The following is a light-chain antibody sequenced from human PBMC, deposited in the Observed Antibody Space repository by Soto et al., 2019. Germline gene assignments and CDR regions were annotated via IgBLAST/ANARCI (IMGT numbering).Light chain of an antibody. CDR1: QSVSSSY. CDR2: GAS. J-gene: IGKJ3*01. Sequence: EIVLTQSPGTLSLSPGERATLSCRASQSVSSSYLAWYQQKPGQAPRLLIYGASSRATGIPDRFGGSGSGTDITLTISRLEPDDFAVYYCQQYGKSPFTFGPGTEVDIK. V-gene: IGKV3-20*01. CDR3: QQYGKSPFT.